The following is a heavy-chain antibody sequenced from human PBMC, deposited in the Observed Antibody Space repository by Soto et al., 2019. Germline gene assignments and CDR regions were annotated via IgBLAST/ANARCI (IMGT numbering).Heavy chain of an antibody. CDR1: GGTFSSYA. CDR3: ARILAVAGPSYYYGMDV. D-gene: IGHD6-19*01. V-gene: IGHV1-69*01. Sequence: QVQLVQSEAEVKKPGSSVKVSCKASGGTFSSYAISWVRQAPGQGLEWMGGIIPIFGTANYAQKFQGRVTITADESTSTAYMELSSLRSEDTAVYYCARILAVAGPSYYYGMDVWGQGTTVTVSS. J-gene: IGHJ6*02. CDR2: IIPIFGTA.